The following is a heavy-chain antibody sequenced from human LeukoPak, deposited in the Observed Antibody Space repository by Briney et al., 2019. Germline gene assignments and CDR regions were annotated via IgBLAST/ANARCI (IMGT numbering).Heavy chain of an antibody. CDR3: ARGLGYSGSWYFDY. J-gene: IGHJ4*02. CDR1: GYSFTSYW. D-gene: IGHD6-13*01. V-gene: IGHV5-51*01. CDR2: IYPGDSDT. Sequence: GESLKISCQGSGYSFTSYWIACVRQMPGKGLESMGIIYPGDSDTRYSPSFQGQVTISADKSISTAYLQWSSLKASDTAMYYCARGLGYSGSWYFDYWGQGTLVTVSS.